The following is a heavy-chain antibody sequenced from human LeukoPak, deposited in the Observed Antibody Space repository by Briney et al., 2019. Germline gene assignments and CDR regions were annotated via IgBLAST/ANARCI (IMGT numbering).Heavy chain of an antibody. CDR2: ISSSGSTI. V-gene: IGHV3-11*04. J-gene: IGHJ4*02. CDR3: ARDEGYSYGSPDY. D-gene: IGHD5-18*01. Sequence: KSGGSLRLSCAASGFTFSDYYMSWIRQAPGKGLEWVSYISSSGSTIYYADSVKGRFTISRDNAKNSLYLQMNSLRAEDAAVYYCARDEGYSYGSPDYWGQGTLVTVSS. CDR1: GFTFSDYY.